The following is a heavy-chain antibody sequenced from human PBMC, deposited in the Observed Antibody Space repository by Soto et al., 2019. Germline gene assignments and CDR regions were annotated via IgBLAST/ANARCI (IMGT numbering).Heavy chain of an antibody. V-gene: IGHV1-3*01. CDR2: INAGNGNT. D-gene: IGHD3-9*01. CDR1: GYTFTSYA. J-gene: IGHJ5*02. Sequence: ASVKVSCKASGYTFTSYAMHWVRRAPGQRLEWMGWINAGNGNTKYSQKFQGRVTITRDTSASTAYMELSSLRSEDTAVYYCARTPRDILTEFDPWGQGTLVTVSS. CDR3: ARTPRDILTEFDP.